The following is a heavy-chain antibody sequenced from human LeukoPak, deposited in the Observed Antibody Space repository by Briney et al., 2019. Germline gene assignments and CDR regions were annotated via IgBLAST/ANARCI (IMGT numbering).Heavy chain of an antibody. CDR1: GGSISSYY. CDR3: ARDGYQTTYYYYMDV. Sequence: SETLSLTCTVSGGSISSYYWSWIRQPAGKGLEWIGRIYTSGSTNYNPSLKSRVTMSVDTSKNQFSLKLSSVTAADTAVYYCARDGYQTTYYYYMDVWGKGTTVTVSS. J-gene: IGHJ6*03. D-gene: IGHD2-2*01. V-gene: IGHV4-4*07. CDR2: IYTSGST.